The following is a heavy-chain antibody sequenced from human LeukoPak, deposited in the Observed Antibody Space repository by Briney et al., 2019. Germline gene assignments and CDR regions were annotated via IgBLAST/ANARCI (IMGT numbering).Heavy chain of an antibody. D-gene: IGHD3-16*01. V-gene: IGHV3-74*01. Sequence: GGSLRLSCAASGFTFSSDWMHWVRHAPGQGLVWVSRINPAGSSTNYADSVKGRFTISRDNAKNTLYLEMNTLRAEDTAVYYCARVRMGDDFNPFDYWGQGTLVTVSS. CDR1: GFTFSSDW. CDR2: INPAGSST. CDR3: ARVRMGDDFNPFDY. J-gene: IGHJ4*02.